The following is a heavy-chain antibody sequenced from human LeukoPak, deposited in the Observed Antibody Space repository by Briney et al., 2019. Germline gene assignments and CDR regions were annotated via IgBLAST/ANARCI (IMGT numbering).Heavy chain of an antibody. Sequence: GGSLRLSCVASGFSFGNYAMSWVRQAPGKGLHWVSQISGTGGATWYAGYARDRFTISRDNSKKTLYLQMSGLRVEDTAMYYCVKDPRDTYGTDWFLSSGQGSLLIVSS. CDR3: VKDPRDTYGTDWFLS. D-gene: IGHD2-21*01. CDR2: ISGTGGAT. V-gene: IGHV3-23*01. CDR1: GFSFGNYA. J-gene: IGHJ5*01.